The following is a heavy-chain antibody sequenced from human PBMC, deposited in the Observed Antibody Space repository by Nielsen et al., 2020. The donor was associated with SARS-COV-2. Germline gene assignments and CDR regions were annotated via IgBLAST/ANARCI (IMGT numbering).Heavy chain of an antibody. Sequence: GESLKISCAASGFTFSSYAMSWVRQAPGKGLEWVSVIYSGGSSTYYADSVKGWFTISRDNSKNTLYLQMNSLRAEDTAVYYCAKLRSSSSDYWGQGTLVTVSS. J-gene: IGHJ4*02. CDR2: IYSGGSST. D-gene: IGHD6-13*01. V-gene: IGHV3-23*03. CDR3: AKLRSSSSDY. CDR1: GFTFSSYA.